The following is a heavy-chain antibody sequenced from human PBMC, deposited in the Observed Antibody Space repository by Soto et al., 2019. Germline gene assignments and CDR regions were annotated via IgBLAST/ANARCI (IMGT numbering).Heavy chain of an antibody. D-gene: IGHD3-10*01. V-gene: IGHV4-31*03. CDR1: GGSISSGGYY. CDR3: ARDRFMVRGVIIRHNWFDP. CDR2: IYYSGST. Sequence: PSETLSLTCTVSGGSISSGGYYWSWIRQHPGKGLEWIGYIYYSGSTYYNPSLKSRVTISVDTSKNQFSLKLSSVTAADTAVYYCARDRFMVRGVIIRHNWFDPPGQGTLVTVSS. J-gene: IGHJ5*02.